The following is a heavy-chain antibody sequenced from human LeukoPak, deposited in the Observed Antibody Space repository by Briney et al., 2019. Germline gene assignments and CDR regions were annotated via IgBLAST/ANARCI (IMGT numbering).Heavy chain of an antibody. V-gene: IGHV3-74*01. CDR3: ARGPNSNWSGLDF. Sequence: GSLRLSCTASGFSFSGHWMHWARQLPGKGLVWVSRISPTGSTTSYADSVKGRFTVSRDNAKNTLYLQVNNLRAEDTAVYYCARGPNSNWSGLDFWGQGTLLTVSS. CDR1: GFSFSGHW. CDR2: ISPTGSTT. D-gene: IGHD6-6*01. J-gene: IGHJ4*02.